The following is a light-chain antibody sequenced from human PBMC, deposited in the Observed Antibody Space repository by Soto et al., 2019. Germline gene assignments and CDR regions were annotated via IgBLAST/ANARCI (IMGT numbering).Light chain of an antibody. Sequence: QSALTQPASVSGSPGQSITISCAGTSSDIGGYNYVSWYQQQPVKAPKLMIYQVTNRPSGVSNRFSGSRSGNTASLTISGLQAEDEADYYCSSYTDSSNYVFGTGTTLTVL. CDR1: SSDIGGYNY. CDR3: SSYTDSSNYV. V-gene: IGLV2-14*01. CDR2: QVT. J-gene: IGLJ1*01.